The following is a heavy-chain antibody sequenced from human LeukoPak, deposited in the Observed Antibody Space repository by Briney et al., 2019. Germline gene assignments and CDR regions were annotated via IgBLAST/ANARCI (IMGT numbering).Heavy chain of an antibody. D-gene: IGHD6-13*01. V-gene: IGHV1-2*02. CDR1: GYTFTGYY. Sequence: GASVKVSCKASGYTFTGYYMHWVRQAPGQGLEWMGWINPNSGGTNYAQKFQGRVTMTRDTSISTAYMELSRLRSDDTAVYYCARVGYRRAATDFDYWGQGTLVTVSS. CDR2: INPNSGGT. J-gene: IGHJ4*02. CDR3: ARVGYRRAATDFDY.